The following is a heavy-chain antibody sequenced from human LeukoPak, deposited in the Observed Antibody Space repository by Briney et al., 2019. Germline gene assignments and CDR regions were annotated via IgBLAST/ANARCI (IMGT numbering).Heavy chain of an antibody. CDR3: ATSRRFLEWLSPFDY. CDR2: FDPEDGET. J-gene: IGHJ4*02. CDR1: GYTLTELS. D-gene: IGHD3-3*01. Sequence: ASVKVSCKVSGYTLTELSMHWVRQAPGKGLEWMGGFDPEDGETICAQKFQGRVTMTEDTSTDTAYMELSSLRSEDTAVYYCATSRRFLEWLSPFDYWGQGTLVTVSS. V-gene: IGHV1-24*01.